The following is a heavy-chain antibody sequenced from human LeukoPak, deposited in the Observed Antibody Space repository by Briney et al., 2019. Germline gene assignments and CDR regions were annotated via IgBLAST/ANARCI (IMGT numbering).Heavy chain of an antibody. CDR3: AGYSGYDYYFDY. CDR2: INHSGST. D-gene: IGHD5-12*01. V-gene: IGHV4-39*07. CDR1: GGSISSSTYY. J-gene: IGHJ4*02. Sequence: SETLSLTCTVSGGSISSSTYYWGWIRQPPGKGLEWIGEINHSGSTNYNPSLKSRVTISVDTSKNQFSLKLSSVTAADTAVYYCAGYSGYDYYFDYWGQGTLVTVSS.